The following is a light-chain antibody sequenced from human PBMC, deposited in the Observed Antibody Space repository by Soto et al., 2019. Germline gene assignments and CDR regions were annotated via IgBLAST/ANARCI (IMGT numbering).Light chain of an antibody. J-gene: IGKJ5*01. CDR1: QSVPKSY. CDR3: HQYDWSPLT. CDR2: DAS. V-gene: IGKV3-20*01. Sequence: IVLTQSPGTLSLSPGERATLSCRASQSVPKSYLAWYQQRPGQAPRLLIYDASNRATGIPDRFSGTESGKVFTLTNKRLQDEDFFVYFCHQYDWSPLTFGEGKRLAIK.